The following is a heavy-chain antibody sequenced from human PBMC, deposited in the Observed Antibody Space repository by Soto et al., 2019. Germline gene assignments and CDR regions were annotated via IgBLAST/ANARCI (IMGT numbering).Heavy chain of an antibody. CDR1: GYSFTNYW. CDR2: IYPGDSDT. J-gene: IGHJ4*02. V-gene: IGHV5-51*01. Sequence: GESLKISCTASGYSFTNYWIGWVRQRPGKGLEWMGTIYPGDSDTRYSPSFQGQVTISADKSINTAYLQWSTLKASDTAMYFCARPFDCSTTSCYIDYWAQGSLVTVSS. D-gene: IGHD2-2*02. CDR3: ARPFDCSTTSCYIDY.